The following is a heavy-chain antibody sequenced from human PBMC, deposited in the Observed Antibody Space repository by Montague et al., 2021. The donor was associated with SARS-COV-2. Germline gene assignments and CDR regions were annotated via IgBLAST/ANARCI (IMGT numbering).Heavy chain of an antibody. CDR3: ARAQNICFIANCVNYFDL. CDR2: IFYTGSK. J-gene: IGHJ4*02. Sequence: SETVSLTCSVSGGSTSNYYWTWIRQSPGKGLQWIGYIFYTGSKKFNPSLKTRVSMSLDASKNHFSLRLSAVTAADTARYYCARAQNICFIANCVNYFDLWGLGALVTVSS. CDR1: GGSTSNYY. D-gene: IGHD2-15*01. V-gene: IGHV4-59*01.